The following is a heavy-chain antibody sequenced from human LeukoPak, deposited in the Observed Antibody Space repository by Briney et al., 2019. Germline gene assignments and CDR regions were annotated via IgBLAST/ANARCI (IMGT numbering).Heavy chain of an antibody. D-gene: IGHD3-10*01. Sequence: GGSLRLSCAASGFTFSSYSMNWVRQAPGKGLVWVSRIFSDGSSTTYADSVKGRFTISRDNAKNTLFLQMNSLRAEDTAVYYCARGPVVRGVISYYYYGLDVWGQGTTVTVSS. CDR3: ARGPVVRGVISYYYYGLDV. CDR1: GFTFSSYS. V-gene: IGHV3-74*01. J-gene: IGHJ6*02. CDR2: IFSDGSST.